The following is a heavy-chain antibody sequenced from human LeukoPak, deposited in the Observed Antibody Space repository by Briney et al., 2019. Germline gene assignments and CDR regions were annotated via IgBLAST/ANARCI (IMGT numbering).Heavy chain of an antibody. CDR3: ARDRRPLTGYNAQDY. V-gene: IGHV3-9*01. J-gene: IGHJ4*02. CDR1: GFTFEGYA. Sequence: GGSLRLSCAASGFTFEGYAIQLVRLSLVKGLEWVSRIDWNSRSTVYADSVRGRFTISRDNAKNSLYLQMNSLRPEDTALYYCARDRRPLTGYNAQDYWGQGTLVTVSS. CDR2: IDWNSRST. D-gene: IGHD3-9*01.